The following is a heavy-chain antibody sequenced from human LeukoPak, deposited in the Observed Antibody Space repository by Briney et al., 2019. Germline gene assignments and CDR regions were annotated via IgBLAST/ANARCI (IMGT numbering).Heavy chain of an antibody. Sequence: GASVKVSCKASGYTFTGYYMHWVRQAPGQGLEWMGITNPSGGSTSYAQKFQGRVTITTDESTSTAYMELSSLRSEDTAVYYCARGLRGGSWYQLPTQHWGQGTLVTVSS. D-gene: IGHD2-2*01. V-gene: IGHV1-46*01. J-gene: IGHJ1*01. CDR3: ARGLRGGSWYQLPTQH. CDR2: TNPSGGST. CDR1: GYTFTGYY.